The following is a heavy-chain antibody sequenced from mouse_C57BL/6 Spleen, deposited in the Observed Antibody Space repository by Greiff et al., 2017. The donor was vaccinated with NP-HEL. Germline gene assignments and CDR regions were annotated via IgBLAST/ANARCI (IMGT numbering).Heavy chain of an antibody. Sequence: VQLQQSGPELVKPGASVKISCKASGYAFSSSWMNWVKQRPGKGLEWIGRIYPGDGDTNYNGKFKGKATLTADKSSSTAYMQLSSLTSEDSAVYFCARSNYGLSMDYWGQGTSVTVSS. CDR2: IYPGDGDT. V-gene: IGHV1-82*01. J-gene: IGHJ4*01. D-gene: IGHD1-1*02. CDR1: GYAFSSSW. CDR3: ARSNYGLSMDY.